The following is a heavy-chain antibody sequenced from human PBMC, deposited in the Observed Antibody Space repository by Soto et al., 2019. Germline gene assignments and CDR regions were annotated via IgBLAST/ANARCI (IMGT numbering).Heavy chain of an antibody. CDR3: ATGYSIAVAGIFDY. Sequence: EASVKVSCKVSGYTLTELSMHWVRQAPGKGLEWMGGFDPEDGETIYAQEFQGRVTMTEDTSTDTAYMELSSLRSEDTAVYYCATGYSIAVAGIFDYWGQGTLVTVSS. J-gene: IGHJ4*02. CDR1: GYTLTELS. CDR2: FDPEDGET. V-gene: IGHV1-24*01. D-gene: IGHD6-19*01.